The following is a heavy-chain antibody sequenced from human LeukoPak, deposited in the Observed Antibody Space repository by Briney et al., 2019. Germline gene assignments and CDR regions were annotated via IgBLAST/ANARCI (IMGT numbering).Heavy chain of an antibody. CDR1: GGSISSGGYY. V-gene: IGHV4-30-2*01. Sequence: PSETLSLTCTVSGGSISSGGYYWSWIRQPPGKGLEWIGYIYHSGSTYYNPSLKSRVTISVDRSKNQFSLKLSSVTAADTAVYYCARVDCSSTSCYILAFDIWGQGTMVTVSS. J-gene: IGHJ3*02. CDR3: ARVDCSSTSCYILAFDI. CDR2: IYHSGST. D-gene: IGHD2-2*01.